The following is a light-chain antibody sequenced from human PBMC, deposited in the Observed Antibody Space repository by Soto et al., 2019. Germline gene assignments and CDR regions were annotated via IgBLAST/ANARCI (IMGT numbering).Light chain of an antibody. J-gene: IGKJ4*01. CDR1: QSVKSTS. CDR3: QQRSSWPLT. CDR2: GAS. V-gene: IGKV3D-20*02. Sequence: VLTQSPGTLSLSPGERATLSCRASQSVKSTSLVWYQQKPAQAPRLLIYGASSRATGIPGRFSGGGSGTDFTLTITSLEPEDFAVYYCQQRSSWPLTFGGGTKVDIK.